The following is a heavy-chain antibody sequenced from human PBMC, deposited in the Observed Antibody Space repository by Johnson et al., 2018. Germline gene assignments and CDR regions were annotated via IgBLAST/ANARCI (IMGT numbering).Heavy chain of an antibody. D-gene: IGHD5-18*01. CDR1: GYSFTNHY. CDR2: VNPSGWGT. CDR3: ARGRETWIQFLYHCGMDV. J-gene: IGHJ6*02. V-gene: IGHV1-46*01. Sequence: QVQLVQSGAEVKKPGASVKVSCKASGYSFTNHYMHWVRQAPGQGLEWMGIVNPSGWGTTNAQTFQGRVTMTRDTSTSTVYMELSSLTSEDTTVYYCARGRETWIQFLYHCGMDVWGQGTTVTVSS.